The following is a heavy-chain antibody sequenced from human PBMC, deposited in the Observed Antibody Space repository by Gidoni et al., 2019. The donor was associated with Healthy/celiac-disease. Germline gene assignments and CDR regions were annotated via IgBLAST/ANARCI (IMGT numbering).Heavy chain of an antibody. V-gene: IGHV1-2*02. D-gene: IGHD2-8*01. J-gene: IGHJ4*02. CDR3: ARAANGAY. CDR2: INPNSGGT. CDR1: GYTFTGYY. Sequence: QVQLVQSGAEVKKPGASVKVSCKASGYTFTGYYMHWVRQAPGQGLEWMGWINPNSGGTNYAQKLQGRVTMTRDTSISTAYMELSRLRSDDTAVYYCARAANGAYWGQGTLVTVSS.